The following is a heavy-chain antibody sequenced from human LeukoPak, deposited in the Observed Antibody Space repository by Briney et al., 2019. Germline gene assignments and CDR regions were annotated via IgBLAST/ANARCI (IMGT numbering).Heavy chain of an antibody. J-gene: IGHJ4*02. Sequence: GGSLRLSCAASGFTLNNYAMNWVRQAPGKGLEWVSVISPGGINTYYADSVKGRFTISRDNPKNMMYLQMNSLTTEDAAVYYCAKDSHVGYSSRVVDYWGQGTLVPVS. D-gene: IGHD4-23*01. CDR2: ISPGGINT. V-gene: IGHV3-23*01. CDR3: AKDSHVGYSSRVVDY. CDR1: GFTLNNYA.